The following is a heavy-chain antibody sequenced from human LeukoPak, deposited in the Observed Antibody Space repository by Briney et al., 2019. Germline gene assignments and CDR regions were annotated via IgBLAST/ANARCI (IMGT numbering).Heavy chain of an antibody. J-gene: IGHJ4*02. D-gene: IGHD2-15*01. CDR1: GGSISSSSYY. CDR3: ANRYCSGGSCYFDH. CDR2: FYYSGST. V-gene: IGHV4-39*01. Sequence: SETLSLTCTVSGGSISSSSYYWGWIRQPPGQGLEWIGSFYYSGSTYYNPSLKSRVTISVDTPKNQFSLKLSSVTAADTAVYYCANRYCSGGSCYFDHWGQGTLVTVSS.